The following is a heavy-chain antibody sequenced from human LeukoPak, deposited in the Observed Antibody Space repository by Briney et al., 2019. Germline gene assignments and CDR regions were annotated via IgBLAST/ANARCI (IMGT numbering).Heavy chain of an antibody. V-gene: IGHV3-7*01. D-gene: IGHD2-2*01. Sequence: GGSLRLSCAASGFTFSSYWMSWVRQAPGKGLEWVANIKQGGSEEYYVDSVKGRFTISRDNAKNSLYLQMNSLRAEDTAVYYCARAVSNRHLDYWGQGTLVTVSS. CDR3: ARAVSNRHLDY. CDR1: GFTFSSYW. J-gene: IGHJ4*02. CDR2: IKQGGSEE.